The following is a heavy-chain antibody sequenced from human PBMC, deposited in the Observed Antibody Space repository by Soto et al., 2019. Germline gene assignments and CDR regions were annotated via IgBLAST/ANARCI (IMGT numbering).Heavy chain of an antibody. D-gene: IGHD6-13*01. CDR2: IYHSGST. J-gene: IGHJ5*02. CDR3: ARDPTIAAAGIGP. CDR1: GGSISSSNW. V-gene: IGHV4-4*02. Sequence: WETLSLTCAVSGGSISSSNWWSWVRQPPGKGLEWIGEIYHSGSTNYNPSLKCRVTISVDKSKNQFSLKLSSVTAADTAVYYCARDPTIAAAGIGPWGQGTLVTVSS.